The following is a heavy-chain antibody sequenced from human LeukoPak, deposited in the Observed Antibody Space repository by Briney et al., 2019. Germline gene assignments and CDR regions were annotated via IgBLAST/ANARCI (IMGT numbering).Heavy chain of an antibody. CDR2: IYHSGSP. V-gene: IGHV4-30-2*02. CDR1: GGSISSGGYS. Sequence: SQTLSLTCAVSGGSISSGGYSWSWIRQPLGKGLEWIGYIYHSGSPYYNPSLKSRVTISVDTSKNQFSLKLSSVTAADTAVYYCARQSFAPFQVGPETPIESWGQGTLVTVSS. J-gene: IGHJ4*02. D-gene: IGHD1-26*01. CDR3: ARQSFAPFQVGPETPIES.